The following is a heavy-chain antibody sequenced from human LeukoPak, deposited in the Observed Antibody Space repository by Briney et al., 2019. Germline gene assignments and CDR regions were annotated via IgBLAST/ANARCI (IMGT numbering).Heavy chain of an antibody. CDR3: ARSYSYYYGSGSYYNVRAFDI. CDR2: INHSGST. D-gene: IGHD3-10*01. V-gene: IGHV4-34*01. CDR1: GGSISTYY. J-gene: IGHJ3*02. Sequence: PSETLSLTCTVSGGSISTYYWTWIPQPPGKGLEWGGEINHSGSTNYNPSLKSRVTISVEESKRQFSLKLSSVTAADTAVYYCARSYSYYYGSGSYYNVRAFDIWGQGRMVTVSS.